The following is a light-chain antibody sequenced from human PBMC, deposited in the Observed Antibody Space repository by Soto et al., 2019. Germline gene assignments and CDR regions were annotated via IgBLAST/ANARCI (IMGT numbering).Light chain of an antibody. CDR3: QKYNSAPPT. Sequence: DIQMTQSPSSLSASVGDRFTITCRAIQVISNYLAWYQQKPGKVPKLLIYAASTLQSGVPSRFSGSGSGTDFTLTISSLQPEDVATYYCQKYNSAPPTFGQGPTLEIK. V-gene: IGKV1-27*01. J-gene: IGKJ2*01. CDR2: AAS. CDR1: QVISNY.